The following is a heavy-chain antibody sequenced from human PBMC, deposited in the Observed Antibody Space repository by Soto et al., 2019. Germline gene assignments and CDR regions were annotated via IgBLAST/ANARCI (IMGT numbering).Heavy chain of an antibody. CDR3: ARDGCGGDCYGY. CDR2: IYHSGST. V-gene: IGHV4-30-2*01. CDR1: SGSSSSGGYS. J-gene: IGHJ4*02. D-gene: IGHD2-21*01. Sequence: KASETMSLTCSVSSGSSSSGGYSWSWIRQPPGKGLEWIGYIYHSGSTYYNPSLKSRVTISVDRSKNQFSLKLSSVTAADTAVYYCARDGCGGDCYGYWGRGTLVTVSS.